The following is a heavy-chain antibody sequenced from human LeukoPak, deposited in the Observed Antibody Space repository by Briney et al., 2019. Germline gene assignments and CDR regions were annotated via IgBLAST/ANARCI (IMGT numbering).Heavy chain of an antibody. CDR1: GYSISSGYY. CDR3: ARELSYYYYMDV. Sequence: SETLSLTCTVSGYSISSGYYWGWIRQPPGKGLEWIGSIYHSGSTYYNPSLKSRVTISVDTSKNQFSLKLSSVTAADTAVYYCARELSYYYYMDVWGKGTTVTISS. CDR2: IYHSGST. J-gene: IGHJ6*03. V-gene: IGHV4-38-2*02.